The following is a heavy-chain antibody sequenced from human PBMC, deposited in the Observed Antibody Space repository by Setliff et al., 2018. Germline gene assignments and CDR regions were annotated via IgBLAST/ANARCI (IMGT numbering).Heavy chain of an antibody. J-gene: IGHJ5*01. D-gene: IGHD3-16*01. V-gene: IGHV1-2*02. CDR1: GYTFAGYY. CDR3: ARELRSPYWHLDS. Sequence: ASVKVSCKASGYTFAGYYMHWVRQAPGQGLEWMGWINPNSGGANYAQKFQGRVTMTRDTSISTGYMELRSLRSDDTAIYYCARELRSPYWHLDSWGQGTQVTVSS. CDR2: INPNSGGA.